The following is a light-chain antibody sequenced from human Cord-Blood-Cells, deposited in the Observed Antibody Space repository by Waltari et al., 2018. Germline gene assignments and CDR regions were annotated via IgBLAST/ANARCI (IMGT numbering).Light chain of an antibody. CDR1: QSVSSN. V-gene: IGKV3-15*01. J-gene: IGKJ1*01. CDR2: GAS. Sequence: EIVMTQSPATLSVSPGERATLSCRASQSVSSNLAWYQQKPGQAPRLLIYGASTRATGIPARVSGSGSGTEFTLTISSLQSEDFAVYYCQQYNNWPPGVRGAFGQGTKVEIK. CDR3: QQYNNWPPGVRGA.